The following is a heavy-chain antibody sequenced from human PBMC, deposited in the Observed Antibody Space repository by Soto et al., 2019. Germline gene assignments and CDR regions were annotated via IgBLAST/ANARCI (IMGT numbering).Heavy chain of an antibody. D-gene: IGHD7-27*01. Sequence: QVPLVESGGGVVQPGRSLRLSCAASGFTFSSYAMHWVRQAPGKGLEWVAVISYDGSNKYYADSVKGRFTISRDNSKNTLYLQMNSLRAEDTAVYYCARDQLTGDPLAFDIWGQGTMVTVSS. J-gene: IGHJ3*02. CDR1: GFTFSSYA. CDR2: ISYDGSNK. V-gene: IGHV3-30-3*01. CDR3: ARDQLTGDPLAFDI.